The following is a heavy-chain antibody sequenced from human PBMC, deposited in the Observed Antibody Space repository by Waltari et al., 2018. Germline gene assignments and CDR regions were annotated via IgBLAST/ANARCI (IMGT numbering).Heavy chain of an antibody. CDR1: GGPFNTYG. J-gene: IGHJ5*02. Sequence: QVQLVQSGPEVKIPGSSMKLSCKSFGGPFNTYGLHWVRQAPGQGLEWMGGIIPIFGRPSYAQKFQGRVKITAEENTSTSYMELSSLTSDDTAVYYCARGGTRFAERLRYIALDPWGQGTLVTVSS. D-gene: IGHD3-3*01. CDR3: ARGGTRFAERLRYIALDP. CDR2: IIPIFGRP. V-gene: IGHV1-69*01.